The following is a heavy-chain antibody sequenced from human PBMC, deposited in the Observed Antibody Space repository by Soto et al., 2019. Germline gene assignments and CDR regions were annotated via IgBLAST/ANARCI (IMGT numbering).Heavy chain of an antibody. V-gene: IGHV3-73*01. J-gene: IGHJ6*02. Sequence: PGGSLRLSCAASGFTFSGSAMHWVRQASGKGLEWVGRIRSKANSYATAYAASVKGRFTISRDDSKNTAYLQMNSLKTEDTAVYYCTRPLSIAVADTVRPYYYYGMDVWGQGTTVTVSS. CDR1: GFTFSGSA. CDR2: IRSKANSYAT. CDR3: TRPLSIAVADTVRPYYYYGMDV. D-gene: IGHD6-19*01.